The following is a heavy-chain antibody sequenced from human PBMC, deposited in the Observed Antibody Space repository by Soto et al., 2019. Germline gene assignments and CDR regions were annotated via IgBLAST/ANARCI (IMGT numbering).Heavy chain of an antibody. J-gene: IGHJ4*01. CDR2: ISWNSGRI. V-gene: IGHV3-9*01. Sequence: HLVESGGGLVQPGKSLRLSCVASGLSIDDSAMHWVRQVPGKGVEWVSGISWNSGRIGYGDSVKGRFTISRDNAKSSLYLQMDSLRPEDTAVYYCVKAFKAYTVTTYFEHWGRGVLVTVSS. D-gene: IGHD4-17*01. CDR1: GLSIDDSA. CDR3: VKAFKAYTVTTYFEH.